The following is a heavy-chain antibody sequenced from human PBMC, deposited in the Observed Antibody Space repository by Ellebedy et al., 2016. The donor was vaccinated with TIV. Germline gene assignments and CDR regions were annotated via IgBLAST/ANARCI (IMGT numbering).Heavy chain of an antibody. J-gene: IGHJ4*02. CDR2: MNPNSGNT. CDR3: SRGGLLLLPDF. V-gene: IGHV1-8*01. Sequence: ASVKVSCXTSGYNFSNYDINWVRQATGQGLEWMGWMNPNSGNTGFARKFQGRVTMTRNTSISTAYLELTGLTSEDTAVYYCSRGGLLLLPDFWGQGTLVTVSS. CDR1: GYNFSNYD. D-gene: IGHD2-15*01.